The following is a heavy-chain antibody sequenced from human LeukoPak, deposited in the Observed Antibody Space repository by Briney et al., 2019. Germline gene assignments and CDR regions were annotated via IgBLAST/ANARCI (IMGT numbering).Heavy chain of an antibody. CDR1: GFTFSSYA. J-gene: IGHJ4*02. V-gene: IGHV3-30-3*01. Sequence: GGSLRLSCAASGFTFSSYAMHWVRQAPGKGLEWVAVISYDGSNKYYADSVKGRFTISRDNSKNTLYLQMNSLRAEDTAVYYCARDGHVGIQLWSIDYWGQGTLVTVSS. CDR2: ISYDGSNK. D-gene: IGHD5-18*01. CDR3: ARDGHVGIQLWSIDY.